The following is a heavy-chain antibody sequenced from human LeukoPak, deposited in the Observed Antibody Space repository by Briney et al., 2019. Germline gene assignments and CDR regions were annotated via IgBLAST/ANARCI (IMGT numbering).Heavy chain of an antibody. Sequence: KPSETLSLTYAVYGGSFSGYYWSWIRQSPGKGLEWIAEIHYSGSASYNPSLKSRVTISGDPSKNQVSLRVTSVTAADTAEYYCARGILSGYYFDSWGQGSLVTVSS. CDR3: ARGILSGYYFDS. CDR1: GGSFSGYY. D-gene: IGHD1-14*01. CDR2: IHYSGSA. V-gene: IGHV4-34*01. J-gene: IGHJ4*02.